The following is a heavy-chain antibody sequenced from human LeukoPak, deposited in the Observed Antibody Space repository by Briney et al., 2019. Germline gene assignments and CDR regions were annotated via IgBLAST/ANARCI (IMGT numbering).Heavy chain of an antibody. J-gene: IGHJ4*02. Sequence: GESLKISCTGSGYSFNTYWIAWVRQMPGKGPEWMGIIYPGDSDTRYSPSFQGQVTISADKSISTAYLQWSSLKASDTAMYYCARLRTGLSTLDYWGQGTHFTVTS. V-gene: IGHV5-51*01. CDR1: GYSFNTYW. D-gene: IGHD3/OR15-3a*01. CDR3: ARLRTGLSTLDY. CDR2: IYPGDSDT.